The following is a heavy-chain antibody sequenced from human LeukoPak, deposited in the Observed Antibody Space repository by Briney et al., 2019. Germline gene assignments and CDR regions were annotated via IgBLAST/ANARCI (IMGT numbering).Heavy chain of an antibody. CDR1: GGSISDKY. D-gene: IGHD5-18*01. CDR2: IHYSGTT. CDR3: ATDPGYSYGYGYFDY. Sequence: SETLSLTCTVSGGSISDKYWSWIRQLPGKGLEWIGYIHYSGTTSYNPSLKSRVVISVDTSKNQFSLKLNSVTAADTAMYYCATDPGYSYGYGYFDYWGQGTLVTVSS. J-gene: IGHJ4*02. V-gene: IGHV4-59*01.